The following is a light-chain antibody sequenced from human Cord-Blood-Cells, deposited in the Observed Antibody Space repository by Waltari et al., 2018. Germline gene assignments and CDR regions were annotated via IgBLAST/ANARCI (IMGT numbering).Light chain of an antibody. CDR3: QSYDSSLSGWV. V-gene: IGLV1-40*01. Sequence: QSVLTQPPSVSGAPGQRVTISCTGSSSNIGAGYDVHWYQQLPGTAPKLLIYGTSNRPSGVPGRFSGSKSGTSASLGITGLQAEDEADYYCQSYDSSLSGWVFGGGTKLTVL. CDR2: GTS. CDR1: SSNIGAGYD. J-gene: IGLJ3*02.